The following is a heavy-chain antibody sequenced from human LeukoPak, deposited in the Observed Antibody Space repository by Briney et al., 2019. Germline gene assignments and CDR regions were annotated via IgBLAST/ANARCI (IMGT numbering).Heavy chain of an antibody. Sequence: GRSLRLSCAASGFTFSSYGMHWVRQAPGKGLEWVSAISGSGGSTYYADSVKGRFTISRDNSKNTLYLQMNSLRAEDTAVYYCAKAPVVLGSYYSDYWGQGTLVTVSS. CDR3: AKAPVVLGSYYSDY. D-gene: IGHD1-26*01. J-gene: IGHJ4*02. CDR2: ISGSGGST. CDR1: GFTFSSYG. V-gene: IGHV3-23*01.